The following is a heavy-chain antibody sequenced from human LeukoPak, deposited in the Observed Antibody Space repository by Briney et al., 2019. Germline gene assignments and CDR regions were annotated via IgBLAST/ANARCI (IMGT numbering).Heavy chain of an antibody. CDR3: ALPTGGGTALWFLY. CDR1: GYSFTNYW. D-gene: IGHD2/OR15-2a*01. J-gene: IGHJ4*02. V-gene: IGHV5-51*01. Sequence: GESLKTSWKGSGYSFTNYWIGWVRQMPGKGVEGMGTIYPGDSDNRHSPSFQGQDTISPDKSVNTPYLQWSSLKASDSAMYYCALPTGGGTALWFLYWGQGTLVTVSS. CDR2: IYPGDSDN.